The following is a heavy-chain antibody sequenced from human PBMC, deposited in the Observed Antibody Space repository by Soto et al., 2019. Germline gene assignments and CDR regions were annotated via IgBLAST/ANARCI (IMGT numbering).Heavy chain of an antibody. Sequence: GASLKVSCKASGYTLTGYYMHWVRPAPGRGLEWLGWINPNTGVTKYAHDFQGRVTMTRDTCISTTYMELSRLRSDDTAVYYCARWGYLLVNWFDPWG. D-gene: IGHD3-16*01. J-gene: IGHJ5*02. V-gene: IGHV1-2*07. CDR2: INPNTGVT. CDR1: GYTLTGYY. CDR3: ARWGYLLVNWFDP.